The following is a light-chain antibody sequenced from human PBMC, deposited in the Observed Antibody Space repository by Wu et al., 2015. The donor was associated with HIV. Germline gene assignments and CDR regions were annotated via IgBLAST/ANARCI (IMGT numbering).Light chain of an antibody. V-gene: IGKV3-15*01. CDR3: QHYHNWPPWT. CDR2: GSF. Sequence: EIVLTQSPGTLSLSPGERATLSCRASQSVSSSSLTWYQQKPGQAPRLLIYGSFTRASGTPARFSGSGSGTEFTLTISDIQSENFAVYYCQHYHNWPPWTFGQGTKVEMK. J-gene: IGKJ1*01. CDR1: QSVSSS.